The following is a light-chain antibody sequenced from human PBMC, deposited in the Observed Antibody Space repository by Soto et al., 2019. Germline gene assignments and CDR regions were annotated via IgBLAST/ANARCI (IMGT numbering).Light chain of an antibody. J-gene: IGLJ3*02. V-gene: IGLV2-11*01. CDR2: DVT. CDR1: SSDVGGSNF. Sequence: QSALTQPRSVSGSPGQSVTISCTGTSSDVGGSNFVSWYQQYPGKAPKLIIYDVTKRPSGVPDRFSGSKSGNTASLTISGLQAEDEADYYCCSYAGTYTLWVFGGGTQLTVL. CDR3: CSYAGTYTLWV.